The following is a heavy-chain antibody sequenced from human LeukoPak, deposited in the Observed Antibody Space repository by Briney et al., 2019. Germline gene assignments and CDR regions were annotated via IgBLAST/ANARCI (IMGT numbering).Heavy chain of an antibody. D-gene: IGHD2-2*01. CDR1: GFTFSLYS. J-gene: IGHJ5*02. CDR3: AKGPNLKVVPAAIDP. V-gene: IGHV3-23*01. Sequence: GGSLRLSCAASGFTFSLYSITWVRQAPGKGLEWVSAISGSGGSTYYADSVKGRFTISRDNSKNTLYLQMNSLRAEDTAVYYCAKGPNLKVVPAAIDPWGQGTLVTVSS. CDR2: ISGSGGST.